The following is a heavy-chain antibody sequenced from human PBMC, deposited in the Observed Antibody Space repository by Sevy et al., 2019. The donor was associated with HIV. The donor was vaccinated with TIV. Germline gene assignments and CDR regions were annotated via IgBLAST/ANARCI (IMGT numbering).Heavy chain of an antibody. Sequence: ASVKVSCKVSGYTLTELYMHWVRHAPGKGLEWMGSFDTEDGETLYAQKFQGRVTMTEDTSTDTAYMELSSLRSEDTAVYYCATNTDYGDSDYWGQGTLVTVSS. CDR2: FDTEDGET. D-gene: IGHD4-17*01. CDR1: GYTLTELY. V-gene: IGHV1-24*01. CDR3: ATNTDYGDSDY. J-gene: IGHJ4*02.